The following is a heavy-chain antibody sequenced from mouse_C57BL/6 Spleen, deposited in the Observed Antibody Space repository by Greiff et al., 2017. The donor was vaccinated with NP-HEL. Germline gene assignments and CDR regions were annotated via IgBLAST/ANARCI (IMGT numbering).Heavy chain of an antibody. D-gene: IGHD1-1*01. CDR2: IYPGDGDT. V-gene: IGHV1-80*01. Sequence: VKLMESGAELVKPGASVKISCKASGYAFSSYWMNWVKQRPGKGLEWIGQIYPGDGDTNYNGKFKGKATLTADKSSSTAYMQLSSLTSEDSAVYFCARWDYYGSSYAMDYWGQGTSVTVSS. CDR3: ARWDYYGSSYAMDY. CDR1: GYAFSSYW. J-gene: IGHJ4*01.